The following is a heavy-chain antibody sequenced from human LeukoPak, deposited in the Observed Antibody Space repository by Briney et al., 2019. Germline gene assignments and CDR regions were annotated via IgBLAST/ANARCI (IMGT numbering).Heavy chain of an antibody. CDR3: ARGGGGTAYFDY. CDR1: GGPISTYY. Sequence: SETLSLTCTVSGGPISTYYWNWIRQPPGKGLEWIGNIYYSGSTKYNPSLKRRITISVDASKNQFSLKLSSVPAADTAVYYCARGGGGTAYFDYWGQGTLVTVSS. V-gene: IGHV4-59*01. CDR2: IYYSGST. D-gene: IGHD2-21*02. J-gene: IGHJ4*02.